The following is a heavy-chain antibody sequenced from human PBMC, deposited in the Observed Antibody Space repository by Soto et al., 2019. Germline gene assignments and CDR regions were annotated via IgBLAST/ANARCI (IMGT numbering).Heavy chain of an antibody. V-gene: IGHV1-8*01. D-gene: IGHD2-2*01. CDR1: GYRFTSRD. CDR2: MEPSSGKT. J-gene: IGHJ4*02. CDR3: ARGGAVVVPALWYSSSGPQDY. Sequence: GASVKVSCQASGYRFTSRDMKWVRQTTGQGLEWMGWMEPSSGKTGYAQRFQDRVTMTTDTSTSTAYMELRSLRSDDTAVYYCARGGAVVVPALWYSSSGPQDYWGQGTQVTVS.